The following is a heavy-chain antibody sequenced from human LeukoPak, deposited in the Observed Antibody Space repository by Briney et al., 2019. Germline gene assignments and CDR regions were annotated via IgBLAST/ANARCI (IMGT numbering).Heavy chain of an antibody. J-gene: IGHJ5*02. CDR2: IYTSGST. V-gene: IGHV4-4*09. CDR3: ARKDYYGTTGWFDP. D-gene: IGHD3-10*01. Sequence: SETLSLTCTVSGGSISSYYWSWIRQPPGKGLEWIGYIYTSGSTNYNPSLKSRVTISVDTTKNQFSLKLSSVTAADTAVYYCARKDYYGTTGWFDPWGQGTLVTVSS. CDR1: GGSISSYY.